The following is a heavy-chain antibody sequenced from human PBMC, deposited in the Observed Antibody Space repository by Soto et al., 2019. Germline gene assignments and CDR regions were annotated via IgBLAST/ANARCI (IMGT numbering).Heavy chain of an antibody. CDR3: ARLYSSGWYGPGRY. Sequence: EVPLVESGGGVVRPGGSLRLSCAASGFTFDDYGMSWVRQAPGKGLEWVSGINWNGGSTGYADSVKGRFTISRDNAKNSRYLQMNSLRAEDTALYYCARLYSSGWYGPGRYWGQGTLVTVSS. D-gene: IGHD6-19*01. J-gene: IGHJ4*02. CDR1: GFTFDDYG. V-gene: IGHV3-20*04. CDR2: INWNGGST.